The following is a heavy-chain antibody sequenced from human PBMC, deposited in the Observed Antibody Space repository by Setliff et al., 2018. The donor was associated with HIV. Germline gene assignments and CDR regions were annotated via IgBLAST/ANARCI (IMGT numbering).Heavy chain of an antibody. CDR1: DYTFTTYW. CDR2: IYPDDSNI. CDR3: ASGAGYFYDSSTYPLDY. J-gene: IGHJ4*02. V-gene: IGHV5-51*01. D-gene: IGHD3-22*01. Sequence: GESLKISCKALDYTFTTYWIGWVRQMPGEGLEWMGIIYPDDSNIRYSPSFQGQVTISADKSISTAYLQWSSLKASDTAMYYCASGAGYFYDSSTYPLDYWGQGTLVTVS.